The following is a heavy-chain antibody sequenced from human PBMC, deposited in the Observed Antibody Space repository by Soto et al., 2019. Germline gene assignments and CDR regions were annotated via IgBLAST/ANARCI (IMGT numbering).Heavy chain of an antibody. Sequence: SVKVSCKASGYTFTSYCISWVRQAPGQGLEWMGGIIPAFDRTYYAQKFQGRVTISADQSTSTAYLELSSLRSEDTAMFFCARTLGGTVATPYWYFDLWGRGTLVTVSS. CDR3: ARTLGGTVATPYWYFDL. D-gene: IGHD1-26*01. J-gene: IGHJ2*01. CDR1: GYTFTSYC. CDR2: IIPAFDRT. V-gene: IGHV1-69*13.